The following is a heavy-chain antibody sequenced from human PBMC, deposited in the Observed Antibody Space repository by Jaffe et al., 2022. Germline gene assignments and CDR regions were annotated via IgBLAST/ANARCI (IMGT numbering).Heavy chain of an antibody. D-gene: IGHD3-3*01. CDR1: GFSLSTSGMC. Sequence: QVTLRESGPALVKPTQTLTLTCTFSGFSLSTSGMCVSWIRQPPGKALEWLALIDWDDDKYYSTSLKTRLTISKDTSKNQVVLTMTNMDPVDTATYYCALVDFGVVITPVLPRGEDYYFDYWGQGTLVTVSS. J-gene: IGHJ4*02. CDR2: IDWDDDK. CDR3: ALVDFGVVITPVLPRGEDYYFDY. V-gene: IGHV2-70*01.